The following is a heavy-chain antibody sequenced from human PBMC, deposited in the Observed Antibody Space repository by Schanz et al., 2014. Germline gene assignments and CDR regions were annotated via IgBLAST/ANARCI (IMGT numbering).Heavy chain of an antibody. CDR1: GGTFSSYT. Sequence: QVQLVQSGAEVKKPGSSVKVSCKASGGTFSSYTINWVRQAPGQGLEWMGRIIPILGITNVAQTFQDRVTITADKSTSTAYMELSSLRSEDTAVYYCARGLGDERWLDLNEAFDIWGQGTRVTVSS. D-gene: IGHD6-19*01. V-gene: IGHV1-69*02. J-gene: IGHJ3*02. CDR2: IIPILGIT. CDR3: ARGLGDERWLDLNEAFDI.